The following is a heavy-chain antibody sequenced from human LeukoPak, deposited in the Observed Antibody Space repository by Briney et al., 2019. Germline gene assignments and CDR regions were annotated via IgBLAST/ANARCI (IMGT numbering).Heavy chain of an antibody. CDR1: GGSISTYY. J-gene: IGHJ4*02. CDR3: AGVGGSGWFHLDY. CDR2: IYYSGST. D-gene: IGHD6-19*01. V-gene: IGHV4-59*01. Sequence: PSETLSLTCTVSGGSISTYYWSWIRQPPGKGLEWIGYIYYSGSTNYNPSLKSRVTISVDTSKNQFSLQLSSVTAADTAVYYCAGVGGSGWFHLDYWGQGALITVSS.